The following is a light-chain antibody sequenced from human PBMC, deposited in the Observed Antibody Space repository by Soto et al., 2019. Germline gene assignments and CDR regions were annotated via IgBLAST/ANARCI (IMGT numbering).Light chain of an antibody. CDR3: GSITRSSTSV. CDR1: SSDVGGFEY. J-gene: IGLJ1*01. V-gene: IGLV2-14*01. Sequence: QSALSQPASVSGSPGQSITISCTGTSSDVGGFEYVSWYQHQPGKAPKLIIYDVTKRPSGVSNRFSGSKSGNTASLTISGIQAEDEGDYYCGSITRSSTSVFGTGTKVT. CDR2: DVT.